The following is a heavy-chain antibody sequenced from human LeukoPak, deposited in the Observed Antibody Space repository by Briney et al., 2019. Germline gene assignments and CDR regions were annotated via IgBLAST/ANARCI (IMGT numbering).Heavy chain of an antibody. CDR1: GFTFSSYD. V-gene: IGHV3-30*03. Sequence: SGGSLRLSCAASGFTFSSYDMHWVRQAPGKGLEWVAVISYDGSNKYYADSVKGRVTISRDNSKNTLYLQMNSLRAEDTALYYCARGGLVDAFDIWGQGTMVTVSS. J-gene: IGHJ3*02. CDR3: ARGGLVDAFDI. CDR2: ISYDGSNK. D-gene: IGHD6-19*01.